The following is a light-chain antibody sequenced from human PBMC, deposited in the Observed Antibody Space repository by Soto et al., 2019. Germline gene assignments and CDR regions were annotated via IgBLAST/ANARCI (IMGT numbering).Light chain of an antibody. CDR3: SSYTSSSTYVV. Sequence: QSALTQPASVSGSPGQSITISCTGTSSDIGAYTSVSWYQQHPGKAPKLIIYDVGDRPSGVSNRFSGSKSGNTASLTISGLQAEDEADYYCSSYTSSSTYVVFGGGTKVTVL. CDR1: SSDIGAYTS. CDR2: DVG. J-gene: IGLJ2*01. V-gene: IGLV2-14*01.